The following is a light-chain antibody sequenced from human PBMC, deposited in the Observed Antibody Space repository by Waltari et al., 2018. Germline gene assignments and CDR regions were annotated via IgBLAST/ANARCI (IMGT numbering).Light chain of an antibody. CDR1: SSDVGGSRS. CDR3: GSYSTNTLPWI. Sequence: QSALIQPASVSGSPGQSITISCSGSSSDVGGSRSVSWYQQHPGKAPKMIIFDVFNRPSGVSLRFSGFKSGSTASLTISDLQTEDEADYYCGSYSTNTLPWIFGGGTKVTVL. V-gene: IGLV2-14*01. J-gene: IGLJ2*01. CDR2: DVF.